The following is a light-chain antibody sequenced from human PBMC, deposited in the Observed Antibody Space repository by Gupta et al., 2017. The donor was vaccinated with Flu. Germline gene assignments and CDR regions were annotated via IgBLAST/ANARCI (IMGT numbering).Light chain of an antibody. CDR3: QQRSDLPMYT. Sequence: EVVLTQSQAPLSLSPGERAVLACRASQPVGPSIAWYQQKRGQAPRLLMYDASRRADGVPARFSGSGSGTDFTLIISTLEPEDFAVYYCQQRSDLPMYTFGQGTKLEIK. V-gene: IGKV3-11*01. CDR2: DAS. CDR1: QPVGPS. J-gene: IGKJ2*01.